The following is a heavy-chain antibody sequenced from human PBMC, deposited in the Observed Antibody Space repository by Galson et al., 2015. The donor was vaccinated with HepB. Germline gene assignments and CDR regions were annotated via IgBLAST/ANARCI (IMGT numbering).Heavy chain of an antibody. J-gene: IGHJ4*02. CDR1: GGTFSSYA. CDR2: IIPIFGTA. Sequence: SVKVSCKASGGTFSSYAISWVRQAPGQGLEWMGGIIPIFGTANYAQKFQGRVTITADESTSTAYMELSSLRSEDTAVYYCARDRGYYDSSGYYYFYFDYWGQGTLVTVSS. CDR3: ARDRGYYDSSGYYYFYFDY. V-gene: IGHV1-69*13. D-gene: IGHD3-22*01.